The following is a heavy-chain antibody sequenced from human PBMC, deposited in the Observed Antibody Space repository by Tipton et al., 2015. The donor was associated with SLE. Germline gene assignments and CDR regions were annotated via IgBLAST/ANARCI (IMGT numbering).Heavy chain of an antibody. J-gene: IGHJ4*02. CDR1: GFTFSDCA. V-gene: IGHV3-30*02. CDR3: AKDFWVVPHYFDY. Sequence: SLRLSCAASGFTFSDCAMHWVRQAPGKGLGWVAFIRYDGNKKYYADSVKGRFTISRDNSKNTVLLQMNSLRTEDTAVYYCAKDFWVVPHYFDYWGQGTLVTVSS. CDR2: IRYDGNKK. D-gene: IGHD3-3*01.